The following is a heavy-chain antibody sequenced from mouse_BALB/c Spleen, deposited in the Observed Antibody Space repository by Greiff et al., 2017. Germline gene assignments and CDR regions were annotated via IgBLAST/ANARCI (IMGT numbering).Heavy chain of an antibody. D-gene: IGHD1-1*01. Sequence: VQLVESGPGLVAPSQSLSITCTVSGFSLTSYGVHWVRQPPGKGLEWLGVIWAGGSTNYNSALMSRLSISKDNSKSQVFLKMNSLQTDDTAMYYCAREYYSSSYYAMDYWGQGTSVTVSS. CDR1: GFSLTSYG. CDR3: AREYYSSSYYAMDY. CDR2: IWAGGST. J-gene: IGHJ4*01. V-gene: IGHV2-9*02.